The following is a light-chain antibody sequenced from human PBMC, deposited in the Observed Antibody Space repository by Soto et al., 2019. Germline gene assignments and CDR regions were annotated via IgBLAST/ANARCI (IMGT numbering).Light chain of an antibody. Sequence: EIVLKQSPGTVSLSPGERATLSCRASQSVSNNYLAWYQQKPGQAPRLLIYGASNRATGIPDGFSGSGSGTDFTLTISRLEPEDFAVYYCQQYGSSGTFGQGTKV. J-gene: IGKJ1*01. CDR2: GAS. CDR3: QQYGSSGT. CDR1: QSVSNNY. V-gene: IGKV3-20*01.